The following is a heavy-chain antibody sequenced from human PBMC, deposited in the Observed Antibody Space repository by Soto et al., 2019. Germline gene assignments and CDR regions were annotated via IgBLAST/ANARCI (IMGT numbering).Heavy chain of an antibody. Sequence: QVQLQESGPGLLKPSETLSLTCTVSGGSISSGGFYWSWIRQHPGKGLEWIGYIFYTGSTYYNPSLERRVTISVDTSKNHFSLRLNSVTAANTAVYYCARDLLGGSSWDYWGQGTLVTVSS. D-gene: IGHD6-13*01. CDR3: ARDLLGGSSWDY. V-gene: IGHV4-31*03. CDR1: GGSISSGGFY. J-gene: IGHJ4*02. CDR2: IFYTGST.